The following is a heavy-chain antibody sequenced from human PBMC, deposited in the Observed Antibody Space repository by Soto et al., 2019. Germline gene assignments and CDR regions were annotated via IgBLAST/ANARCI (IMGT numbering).Heavy chain of an antibody. J-gene: IGHJ4*02. Sequence: ASVKVSCKASGYTFTSYAMHWVRQAPGQRLEWMGWINAGNGNTKYSQKFQGRVTITRDTSASTAYMELSSLRSEDTAVYYCAREWSGVWYSSGWYGFDYWGQGTLVTVSS. D-gene: IGHD6-19*01. CDR3: AREWSGVWYSSGWYGFDY. CDR2: INAGNGNT. V-gene: IGHV1-3*01. CDR1: GYTFTSYA.